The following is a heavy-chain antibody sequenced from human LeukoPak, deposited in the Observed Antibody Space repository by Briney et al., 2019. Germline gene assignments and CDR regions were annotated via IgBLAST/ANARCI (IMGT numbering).Heavy chain of an antibody. D-gene: IGHD5-18*01. J-gene: IGHJ4*02. V-gene: IGHV3-11*01. Sequence: PGGSLRLSCAASGFTFSDYYMNWIRQAPGKGLEWVSYISSSGSTIYYADSVKGRFTISRDNAKNSLYLQMSSLRAEDTAVYYCARQYSYGSRAFDYWGQETLVTVSS. CDR2: ISSSGSTI. CDR3: ARQYSYGSRAFDY. CDR1: GFTFSDYY.